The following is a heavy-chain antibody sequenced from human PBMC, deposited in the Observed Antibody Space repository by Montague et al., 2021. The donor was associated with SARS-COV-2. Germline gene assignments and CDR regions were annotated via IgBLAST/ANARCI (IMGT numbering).Heavy chain of an antibody. Sequence: SLRLSCAASGFTFRNYAMHWVRQAPGKGLEWVAVISYDGSNKYYADSVKGRFTISRDNSKNTLYLQMNSLRAEDTAVYYCARDLVIGYDILTGYYGFSEGWFDYWGQGTLVTVSS. J-gene: IGHJ4*02. V-gene: IGHV3-30-3*01. CDR2: ISYDGSNK. D-gene: IGHD3-9*01. CDR1: GFTFRNYA. CDR3: ARDLVIGYDILTGYYGFSEGWFDY.